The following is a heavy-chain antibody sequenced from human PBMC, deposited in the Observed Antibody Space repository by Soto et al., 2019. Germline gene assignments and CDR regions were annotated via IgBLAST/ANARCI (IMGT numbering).Heavy chain of an antibody. V-gene: IGHV3-48*02. CDR3: ASDSYDDNNYDY. D-gene: IGHD5-12*01. CDR2: ISSSSSTI. CDR1: GFTFSSYC. Sequence: GGSLRLSCAASGFTFSSYCMHWVRQGPGKGLEWVSYISSSSSTIYYADSVKGRFTISRDNAKNSLYLQMNSLRDEDTAVYYCASDSYDDNNYDYWGQGTLVTVSS. J-gene: IGHJ4*02.